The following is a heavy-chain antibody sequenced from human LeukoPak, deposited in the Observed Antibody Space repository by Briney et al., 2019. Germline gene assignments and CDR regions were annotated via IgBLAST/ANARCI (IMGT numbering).Heavy chain of an antibody. J-gene: IGHJ5*02. CDR3: ARGVRFLEWADRETPSHFDP. V-gene: IGHV1-46*03. CDR1: GYTFTSYY. D-gene: IGHD3-3*01. Sequence: ASVKVSCKASGYTFTSYYMHSVRQAPGQGLEWMGIINPSGGSTSYAQKFQGRVTMTRDTSTSTGYMELSRLRSEDTAVYYCARGVRFLEWADRETPSHFDPWGQGTLVTVSS. CDR2: INPSGGST.